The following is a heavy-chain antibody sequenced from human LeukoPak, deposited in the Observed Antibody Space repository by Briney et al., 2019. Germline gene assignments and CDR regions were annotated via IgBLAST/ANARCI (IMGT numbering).Heavy chain of an antibody. CDR2: IKQDGSEK. J-gene: IGHJ4*02. D-gene: IGHD1-26*01. CDR1: GFTFSSYW. Sequence: AGSLTLAWAVSGFTFSSYWMSWVRHPQGTGLEWMANIKQDGSEKYYVDSVKGRFIISRDNAKNSLYLQMNSLRAEDTAVYYCARDQLRNRSLGYWGQGSLVTVSS. V-gene: IGHV3-7*05. CDR3: ARDQLRNRSLGY.